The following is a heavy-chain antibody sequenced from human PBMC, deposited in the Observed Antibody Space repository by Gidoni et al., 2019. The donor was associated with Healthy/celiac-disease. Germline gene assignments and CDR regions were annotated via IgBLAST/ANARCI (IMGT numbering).Heavy chain of an antibody. J-gene: IGHJ4*02. CDR3: TRDGYYYDSSGYPEGRFDY. CDR1: GFTFGDYA. D-gene: IGHD3-22*01. CDR2: IRSKAYGGTT. Sequence: EVQLVESGGGLVQPGRSLRLSCTASGFTFGDYAMSWVRQAPGKGLEWVGFIRSKAYGGTTEYAASVKGRFTISRDDSKSIAYLHMNSLKTEDTAVYYCTRDGYYYDSSGYPEGRFDYWGQGTLVTVSS. V-gene: IGHV3-49*04.